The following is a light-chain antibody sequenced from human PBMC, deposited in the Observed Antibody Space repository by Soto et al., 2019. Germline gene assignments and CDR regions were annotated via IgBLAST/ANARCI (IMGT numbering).Light chain of an antibody. CDR1: QSLLHSNGYNY. CDR2: LGS. V-gene: IGKV2-28*01. J-gene: IGKJ1*01. CDR3: LQALHTPRT. Sequence: DIVMTQSPLSLPVTPGEPASISCRSSQSLLHSNGYNYLDWYLQKPGQSPQLLIYLGSNRASGVPDRFSGSGSGTDFTLKISRVEAEYVGVYYCLQALHTPRTFGYRTKVDIK.